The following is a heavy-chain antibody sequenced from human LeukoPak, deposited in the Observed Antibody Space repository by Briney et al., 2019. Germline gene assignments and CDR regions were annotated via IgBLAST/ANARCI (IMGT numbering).Heavy chain of an antibody. CDR3: AKDRPPVYGNFDVDAFDV. V-gene: IGHV3-30*02. CDR2: IRRDGNDK. D-gene: IGHD4-11*01. J-gene: IGHJ3*01. CDR1: GFSFDYYG. Sequence: PGGSLRLSCAASGFSFDYYGMHWVRQGPGTGLEWVAFIRRDGNDKYYGDSVKGRFTISRDISKNTLYLQMISLRAEDTGVYYCAKDRPPVYGNFDVDAFDVWGQGTVVTVSS.